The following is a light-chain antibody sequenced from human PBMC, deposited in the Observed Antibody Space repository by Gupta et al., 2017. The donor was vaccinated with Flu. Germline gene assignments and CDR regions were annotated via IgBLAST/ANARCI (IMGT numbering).Light chain of an antibody. J-gene: IGLJ1*01. CDR1: SSDVGGYNY. CDR2: EVS. V-gene: IGLV2-14*01. Sequence: QSALTPPASVPGSPGQSIPISCTGTSSDVGGYNYVSWYQQHPGKAPKLMIYEVSNRPSGVSNRFSGSKSGNTASLTISGLQAEDEADYYCSSYTSSSTYVFGTGTKVTVL. CDR3: SSYTSSSTYV.